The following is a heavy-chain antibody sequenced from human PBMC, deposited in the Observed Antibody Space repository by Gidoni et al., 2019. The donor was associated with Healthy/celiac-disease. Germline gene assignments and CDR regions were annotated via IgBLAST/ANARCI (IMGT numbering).Heavy chain of an antibody. V-gene: IGHV3-43*01. CDR3: AKDLYGGNNDAFDI. CDR2: ISWDCGST. D-gene: IGHD4-17*01. CDR1: GFTLDDYT. J-gene: IGHJ3*02. Sequence: EVQLVESGGVVVQPGGSLRLSCAASGFTLDDYTMHWVRQAPGKGLEWVSLISWDCGSTYYADSVKGRFTISRDNSKNSLYLQMNSLRTEDTALYYCAKDLYGGNNDAFDIWGQGTMVTVSS.